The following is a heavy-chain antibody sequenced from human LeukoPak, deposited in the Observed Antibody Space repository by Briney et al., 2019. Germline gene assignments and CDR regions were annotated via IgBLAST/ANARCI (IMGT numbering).Heavy chain of an antibody. CDR1: GGSFSGYY. Sequence: PSETLSLTCAVYGGSFSGYYWSWIRQPPGKGLEWIGEINHSGSTNYNPSLKSRVTISVDTSKNQFSLKLSSVTAADTAVYYCARLRTRLVRGYFDYWGQGTLVTVSS. V-gene: IGHV4-34*01. CDR2: INHSGST. CDR3: ARLRTRLVRGYFDY. J-gene: IGHJ4*02. D-gene: IGHD6-19*01.